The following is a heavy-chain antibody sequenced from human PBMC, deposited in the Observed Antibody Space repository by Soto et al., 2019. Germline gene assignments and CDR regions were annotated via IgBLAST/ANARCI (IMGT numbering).Heavy chain of an antibody. CDR1: GFTFNKYW. CDR3: ARVGRYCIGDSCYSNYYGMDV. CDR2: MKNDGSEK. Sequence: EVQLVESGGGLVQPGGSLRLSCAASGFTFNKYWMTWVRQAPGKGLKWVANMKNDGSEKYYLDSVEGRFTISRDNAKNSLYLQLNSLGVEDTAVYYCARVGRYCIGDSCYSNYYGMDVWGQGTTVTVSS. V-gene: IGHV3-7*03. J-gene: IGHJ6*02. D-gene: IGHD2-15*01.